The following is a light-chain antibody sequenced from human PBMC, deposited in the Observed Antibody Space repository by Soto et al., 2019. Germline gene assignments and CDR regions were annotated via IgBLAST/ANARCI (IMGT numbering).Light chain of an antibody. CDR3: MQALQTTLS. CDR2: LGS. Sequence: DIVLTQSPLSLPVTPGEPASISCRSSQSLLHRNGYNYLDWYLQKPGQSPHLLIYLGSNRASGVPDRFSGSGSGTDFTLKISRVEAEDVGIYDCMQALQTTLSFGGGTKVDLK. CDR1: QSLLHRNGYNY. J-gene: IGKJ4*01. V-gene: IGKV2-28*01.